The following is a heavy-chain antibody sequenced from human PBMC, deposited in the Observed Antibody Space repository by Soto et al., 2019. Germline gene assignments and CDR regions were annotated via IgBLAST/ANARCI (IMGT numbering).Heavy chain of an antibody. Sequence: EVQLVESGGDLVQPGGSLRLSCEASGSIFSSHWMSWVRQAPGKGLDWVATIKDNGSGRYYVDSVKGRFTISRDNAKNSLNLQMNSLSAEDTAVYYCASLTGAFWGQGTVVTVSS. CDR3: ASLTGAF. CDR2: IKDNGSGR. CDR1: GSIFSSHW. V-gene: IGHV3-7*01. J-gene: IGHJ4*02. D-gene: IGHD3-16*01.